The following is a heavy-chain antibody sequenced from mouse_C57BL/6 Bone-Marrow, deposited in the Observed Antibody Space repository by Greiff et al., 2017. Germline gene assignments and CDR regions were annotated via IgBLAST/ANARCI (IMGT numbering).Heavy chain of an antibody. CDR2: IYPGSGST. D-gene: IGHD2-12*01. V-gene: IGHV1-55*01. J-gene: IGHJ4*01. CDR1: GYTFTSYW. CDR3: ARSTWVELMDE. Sequence: QVQLQQPGAELVKPGASVKMSCKASGYTFTSYWITWVKQRPGPGLEWIGDIYPGSGSTNYNEKFKSKATLTVDTSSSTAYMQLSSRTTEDSAVYDGARSTWVELMDEWGQGTAITVSS.